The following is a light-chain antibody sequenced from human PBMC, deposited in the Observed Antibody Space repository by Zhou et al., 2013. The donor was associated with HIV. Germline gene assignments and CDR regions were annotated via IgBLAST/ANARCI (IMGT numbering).Light chain of an antibody. CDR1: EDISTY. J-gene: IGKJ4*01. Sequence: AIRVTQSPSSLSASTGDRVTITCRASEDISTYLAWYQQKSGKAPKILMYAASTLQSAVPSRFSGSGSGTDFTLTISNLQPEDIATYYCQQYKIYPLTFGGGTKVEIK. CDR3: QQYKIYPLT. V-gene: IGKV1-8*01. CDR2: AAS.